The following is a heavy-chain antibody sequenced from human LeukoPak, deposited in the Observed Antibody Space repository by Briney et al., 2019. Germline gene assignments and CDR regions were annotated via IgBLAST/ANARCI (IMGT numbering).Heavy chain of an antibody. D-gene: IGHD1-1*01. V-gene: IGHV3-30*18. J-gene: IGHJ4*02. CDR3: AKTQRLIDFFDS. CDR1: GFTFNSYG. Sequence: GRSLTPSCVGTGFTFNSYGMHWVRQAPGKGLEWVAVVSFDGYNKYYADSVKGRFTISGDNPGRSVHLQMNSLTSEDTAVYFCAKTQRLIDFFDSWGQGILVTVSP. CDR2: VSFDGYNK.